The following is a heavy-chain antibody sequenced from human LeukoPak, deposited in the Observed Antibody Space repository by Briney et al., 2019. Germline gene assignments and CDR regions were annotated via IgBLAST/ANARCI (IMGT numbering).Heavy chain of an antibody. Sequence: PGGSLRLSCVASGFTFSNYGMHWVRQAPGKGLEWVATITYVGSSEYYADSVKDRFTVSRDNSKNTLYLQMSSLKTEDTAVYYCAKGGVGGHKSLEYWGQGTLVIVSS. V-gene: IGHV3-30*18. CDR3: AKGGVGGHKSLEY. CDR1: GFTFSNYG. D-gene: IGHD3-10*01. J-gene: IGHJ4*02. CDR2: ITYVGSSE.